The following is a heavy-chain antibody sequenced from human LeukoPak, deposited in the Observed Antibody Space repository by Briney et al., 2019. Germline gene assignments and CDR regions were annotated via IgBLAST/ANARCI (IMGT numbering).Heavy chain of an antibody. D-gene: IGHD6-13*01. J-gene: IGHJ6*03. Sequence: LWASAKVSCKASGYTFTGYYMHWVRQAPGQGLEWMGWINPNSGGTNYAQKFQGRVTMTRDTSISTAYMELSRLRSDDTAVYYCARDNGQQLPLGGYYYMDVWGKGTTVTVSS. CDR3: ARDNGQQLPLGGYYYMDV. V-gene: IGHV1-2*02. CDR2: INPNSGGT. CDR1: GYTFTGYY.